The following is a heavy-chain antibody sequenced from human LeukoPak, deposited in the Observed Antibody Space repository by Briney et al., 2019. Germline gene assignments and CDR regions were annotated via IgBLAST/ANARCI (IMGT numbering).Heavy chain of an antibody. V-gene: IGHV3-30-3*01. D-gene: IGHD3-22*01. J-gene: IGHJ4*02. CDR1: GFTFSSYA. CDR3: ARGRALHRWEGYYYDSSGDY. Sequence: PGGSLRLSCAASGFTFSSYAMHWVRQAPGKGLEWVAVISYDGSNKYYADSVKGRFTISRDNSKNTLYLQMNSLRAEDTAVYYCARGRALHRWEGYYYDSSGDYWGQGTLVTVSS. CDR2: ISYDGSNK.